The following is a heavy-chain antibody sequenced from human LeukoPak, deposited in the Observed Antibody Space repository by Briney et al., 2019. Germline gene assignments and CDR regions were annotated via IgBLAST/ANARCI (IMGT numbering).Heavy chain of an antibody. Sequence: PGGSLRLSCAASGFTFSNYWMHWVRQAPGKGLEWFSVIYSGGSTYYADSVKGRFTISRDNSRNTLYLQMNSLRAEDTAVYYCARSTLLSSWYGYYFDYWGQGTLVTVSS. CDR2: IYSGGST. CDR1: GFTFSNYW. J-gene: IGHJ4*02. V-gene: IGHV3-66*01. D-gene: IGHD6-13*01. CDR3: ARSTLLSSWYGYYFDY.